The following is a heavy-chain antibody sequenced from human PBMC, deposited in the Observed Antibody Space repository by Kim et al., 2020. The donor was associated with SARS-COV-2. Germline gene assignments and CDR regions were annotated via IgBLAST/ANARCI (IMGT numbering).Heavy chain of an antibody. V-gene: IGHV4-39*07. D-gene: IGHD3-9*01. J-gene: IGHJ5*02. CDR3: ARIVTRGPLGRFDP. Sequence: YKSSLKSRLTISIDTSKNLFSLKLRSVTAADTAIYNCARIVTRGPLGRFDPWGQGTLVTVSS.